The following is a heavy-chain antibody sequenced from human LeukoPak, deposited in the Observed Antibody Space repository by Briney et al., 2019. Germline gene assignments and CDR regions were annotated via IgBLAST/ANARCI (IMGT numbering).Heavy chain of an antibody. D-gene: IGHD3-22*01. CDR3: AKDHRGMRRYDRPVDAFDI. V-gene: IGHV3-23*01. Sequence: GGSLRLSCAASGFTFSSYAMSWVRQAPGKGLEWVSAISGSGGSTYYADSVKGRFTTSRDNSKNTLDLQMNSLRAEDTAVYYCAKDHRGMRRYDRPVDAFDIWGQGTMVTVSS. CDR1: GFTFSSYA. J-gene: IGHJ3*02. CDR2: ISGSGGST.